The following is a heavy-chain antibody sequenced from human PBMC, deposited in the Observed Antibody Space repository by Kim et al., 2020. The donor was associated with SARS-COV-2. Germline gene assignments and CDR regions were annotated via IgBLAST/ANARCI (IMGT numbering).Heavy chain of an antibody. J-gene: IGHJ5*02. CDR1: GGSISSSSYY. Sequence: SETLSLTCTVSGGSISSSSYYWGWIRQPPGKGLEWIGSIYYSGSTYYNPSHKSRVTISVDTSKNQFSLKLSSVTAADTAVYYCAGVSWYSSRYNWFDPWGQGTLVTVSS. V-gene: IGHV4-39*07. CDR3: AGVSWYSSRYNWFDP. D-gene: IGHD6-13*01. CDR2: IYYSGST.